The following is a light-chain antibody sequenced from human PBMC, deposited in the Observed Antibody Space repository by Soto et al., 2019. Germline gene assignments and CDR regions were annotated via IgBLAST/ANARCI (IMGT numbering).Light chain of an antibody. J-gene: IGKJ2*01. CDR3: HQYDGYST. CDR1: QSIRTW. V-gene: IGKV1-5*01. CDR2: DAS. Sequence: DILMTQSPSTLSASVGDRVTITCRASQSIRTWLAWYQQKPGKAPKLLIYDASSLESGVPSRVSGSGSGTELTLTISSLQPDDFENYYYHQYDGYSTFGQGTKLEIK.